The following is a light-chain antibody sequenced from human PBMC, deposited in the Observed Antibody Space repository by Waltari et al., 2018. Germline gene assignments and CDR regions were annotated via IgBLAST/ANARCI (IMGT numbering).Light chain of an antibody. V-gene: IGLV2-14*01. J-gene: IGLJ1*01. CDR2: DVS. CDR1: SSDVGGYNY. CDR3: SSYTSSSTSV. Sequence: QSALTQPASVSGSPGQSITISCTGTSSDVGGYNYVSLYQQHPGKAPKLMIYDVSKRPSGVSNRFSGSKSGNTASLTISGLQAEDEADYYCSSYTSSSTSVFGTGTKVTVL.